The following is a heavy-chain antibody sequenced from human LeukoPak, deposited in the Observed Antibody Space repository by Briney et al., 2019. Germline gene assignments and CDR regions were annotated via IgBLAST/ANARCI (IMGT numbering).Heavy chain of an antibody. CDR1: GYSICSGYY. D-gene: IGHD6-13*01. V-gene: IGHV4-38-2*02. CDR3: ARASSSSWYPNWFDP. Sequence: SETLSLTCTVFGYSICSGYYWGWIRQPPGKGLEWIGSIYHSGSTYYNPSLKSRVTISVDTSKNQFSLKLSSVTAADTAVYYCARASSSSWYPNWFDPWGQGTLVTVPS. J-gene: IGHJ5*02. CDR2: IYHSGST.